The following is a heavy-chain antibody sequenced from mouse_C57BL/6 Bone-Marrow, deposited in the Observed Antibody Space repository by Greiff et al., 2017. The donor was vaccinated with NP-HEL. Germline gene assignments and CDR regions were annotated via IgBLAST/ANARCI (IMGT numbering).Heavy chain of an antibody. Sequence: EVKVVESGAELVRPGSSVKMSCKTSGYTFTSYGINWVKQRPGQGLEWIGYIYIGNGYTEYNEKFKGKATLTSDTSSSTAYMQLSSLTSEDSAIYFCARWLLRFYYAMDYWGQGTSVTVSS. J-gene: IGHJ4*01. CDR3: ARWLLRFYYAMDY. D-gene: IGHD2-3*01. CDR1: GYTFTSYG. V-gene: IGHV1-58*01. CDR2: IYIGNGYT.